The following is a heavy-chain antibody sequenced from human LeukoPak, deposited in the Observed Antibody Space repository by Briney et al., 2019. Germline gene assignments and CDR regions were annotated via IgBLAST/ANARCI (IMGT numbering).Heavy chain of an antibody. J-gene: IGHJ6*03. CDR2: LYSGGST. CDR3: ARAPRYYDFWSGYQPNYYYYYMDV. Sequence: GGSLRLSCAASGFTVSFHYMSWVRQAPGKGLEWVSVLYSGGSTDYADSVKGRFTISRDNSKNTLYLQMNSLRAEDTAVYYCARAPRYYDFWSGYQPNYYYYYMDVWGKGTTVTVSS. V-gene: IGHV3-53*01. D-gene: IGHD3-3*01. CDR1: GFTVSFHY.